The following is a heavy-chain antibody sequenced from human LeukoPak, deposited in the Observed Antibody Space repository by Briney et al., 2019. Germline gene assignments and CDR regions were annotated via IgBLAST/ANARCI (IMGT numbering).Heavy chain of an antibody. J-gene: IGHJ4*02. V-gene: IGHV3-23*01. CDR1: GFTFSSYA. D-gene: IGHD5-12*01. CDR3: AKGNDYIPREYYFDY. Sequence: HPGGSLRLSCAASGFTFSSYAMSWVRQAPGKGLEWVSAISGSGGSTYYADSVKGRFTISRDNSKNTLYLQMNSLRAEDTAVYYCAKGNDYIPREYYFDYWGQGTLVTVSS. CDR2: ISGSGGST.